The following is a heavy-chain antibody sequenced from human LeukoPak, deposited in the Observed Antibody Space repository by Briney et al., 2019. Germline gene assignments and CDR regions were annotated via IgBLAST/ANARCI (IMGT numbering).Heavy chain of an antibody. Sequence: GASVKVSCKASGYTFTGYYMHWVRQAPGQGLEWMGWINPNSGGTNYAQKFQGRVTMTRDTSISTAYMELSRLRSDDTAVYYCAREGDGYSPNHDAFDIWGQGTMVTVSS. CDR1: GYTFTGYY. CDR2: INPNSGGT. J-gene: IGHJ3*02. D-gene: IGHD5-24*01. CDR3: AREGDGYSPNHDAFDI. V-gene: IGHV1-2*02.